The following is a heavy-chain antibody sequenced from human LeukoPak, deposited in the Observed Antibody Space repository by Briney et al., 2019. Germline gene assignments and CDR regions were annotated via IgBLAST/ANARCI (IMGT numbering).Heavy chain of an antibody. CDR2: ISHDGSNI. J-gene: IGHJ5*02. CDR3: AKDPYRVVVATGNYLDP. Sequence: GGSLRLSCAASGFTFSSHGMHWVRQAPGKGLEWVAVISHDGSNIHYGDSVKGRFTISRDNSKSTLYLQMNSLRAEDTAVYYCAKDPYRVVVATGNYLDPWGQGTLVTVSS. V-gene: IGHV3-30*18. CDR1: GFTFSSHG. D-gene: IGHD2-15*01.